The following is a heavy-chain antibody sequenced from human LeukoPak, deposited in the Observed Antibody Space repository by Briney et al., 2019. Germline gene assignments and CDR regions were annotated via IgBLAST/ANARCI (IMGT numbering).Heavy chain of an antibody. J-gene: IGHJ4*02. Sequence: PSETLSLTCTVSGGSISSYYWSWIRRPPGKGLEWIGYIYYSGSTNYNPSLKSRVTISVDTSKNQFSLKLSSVTAADTAVYYCARAPYSGSYFFDYWGQGTLVTVSS. V-gene: IGHV4-59*01. CDR1: GGSISSYY. CDR3: ARAPYSGSYFFDY. CDR2: IYYSGST. D-gene: IGHD1-26*01.